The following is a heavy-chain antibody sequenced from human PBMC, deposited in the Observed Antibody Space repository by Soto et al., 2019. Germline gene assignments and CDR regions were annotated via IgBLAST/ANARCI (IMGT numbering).Heavy chain of an antibody. V-gene: IGHV3-33*01. D-gene: IGHD2-15*01. CDR3: ARDGGYSQYWYYGMDV. CDR1: GFTFSSYG. CDR2: IWYDGSNK. J-gene: IGHJ6*02. Sequence: GGSLRLSCAASGFTFSSYGMHWVRQAPGKGLEWVAVIWYDGSNKYYADSVKGRFTISRDNSKNTLYLQMNSLRAEDTAVYYCARDGGYSQYWYYGMDVWGQGTTVTVYS.